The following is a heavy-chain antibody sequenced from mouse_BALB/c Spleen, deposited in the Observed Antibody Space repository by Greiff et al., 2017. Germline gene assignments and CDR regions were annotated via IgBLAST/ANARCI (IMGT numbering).Heavy chain of an antibody. Sequence: VQLKQSGAELVKPGASVKLSCTASGFNIKDTYMHWVKQRPEQGLEWIGRIDPANGNTKYDPKFQGKATITADTSSNTAYLQLSSLTSEDTAVYYCASPIYYDYGGAYWGQGTLVTVSA. V-gene: IGHV14-3*02. D-gene: IGHD2-4*01. J-gene: IGHJ3*01. CDR3: ASPIYYDYGGAY. CDR1: GFNIKDTY. CDR2: IDPANGNT.